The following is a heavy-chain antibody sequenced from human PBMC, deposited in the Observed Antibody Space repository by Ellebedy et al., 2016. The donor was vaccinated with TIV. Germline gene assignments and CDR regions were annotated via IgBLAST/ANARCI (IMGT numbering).Heavy chain of an antibody. CDR1: GGSISSYY. V-gene: IGHV4-59*13. CDR3: ARASRWLGDAFDS. D-gene: IGHD3-10*01. CDR2: IYYSGST. J-gene: IGHJ3*02. Sequence: GSLRLXCTVSGGSISSYYWSWIRQPPGKGLEWIGYIYYSGSTNYNPSLKSRVTISVDTSKNQFSLKLSSVTAADTAVYYCARASRWLGDAFDSWGQGTMVTVSS.